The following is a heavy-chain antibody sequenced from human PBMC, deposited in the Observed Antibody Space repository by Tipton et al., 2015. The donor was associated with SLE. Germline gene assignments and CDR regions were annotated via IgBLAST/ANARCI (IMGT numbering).Heavy chain of an antibody. V-gene: IGHV3-23*01. CDR2: ISGPGGHT. CDR3: AKWLEGVMGNYFDY. Sequence: SLRLSCAASGFNFNSYAMSWVRQTPEKGLEYVSAISGPGGHTYYADSVRGRFTISRDNSKNTLYLQMSRLRAEDTALYYCAKWLEGVMGNYFDYWGQGTLVTVSS. J-gene: IGHJ4*02. CDR1: GFNFNSYA. D-gene: IGHD3-16*01.